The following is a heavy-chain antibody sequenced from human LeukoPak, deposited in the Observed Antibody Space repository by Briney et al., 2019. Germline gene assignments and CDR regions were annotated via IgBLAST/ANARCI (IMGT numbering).Heavy chain of an antibody. CDR2: INPNSGGT. J-gene: IGHJ5*02. CDR1: GYTFTGYY. CDR3: ARAPSGDGNPRRAP. D-gene: IGHD5-24*01. Sequence: ASVKVSCKASGYTFTGYYMHWVRQAPGQGLEWMGWINPNSGGTNYGRVTMTRDTSISTAYMELSRLRSDDTAVYYCARAPSGDGNPRRAPWGQGNLV. V-gene: IGHV1-2*02.